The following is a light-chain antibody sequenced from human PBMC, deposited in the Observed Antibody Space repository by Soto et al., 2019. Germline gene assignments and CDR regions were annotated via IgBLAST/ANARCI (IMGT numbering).Light chain of an antibody. V-gene: IGKV3-11*01. J-gene: IGKJ5*01. CDR3: QQRSNWPPT. Sequence: ALTQSPGTLSSSPGERATLSCRASQTVSSNYLAWCQQRPGQAPRPLIYDASNRATGIPARFSGSGSGTDFTLTISSLEPEDFAVYYCQQRSNWPPTFGQGTRLEIK. CDR2: DAS. CDR1: QTVSSNY.